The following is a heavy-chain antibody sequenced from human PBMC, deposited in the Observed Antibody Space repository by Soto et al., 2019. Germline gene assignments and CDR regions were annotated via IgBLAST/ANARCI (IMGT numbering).Heavy chain of an antibody. CDR3: AREGYYYDSSGRGAFDI. CDR2: INHSGST. CDR1: GGSFSGYY. Sequence: LSLTCAVYGGSFSGYYWSWIRQPPGKGLEWIGEINHSGSTNYNPSLKSRVTTSVDTSKNQFSLKLSSVTAADTAVYYCAREGYYYDSSGRGAFDIWGQGTMVTVSS. D-gene: IGHD3-22*01. J-gene: IGHJ3*02. V-gene: IGHV4-34*01.